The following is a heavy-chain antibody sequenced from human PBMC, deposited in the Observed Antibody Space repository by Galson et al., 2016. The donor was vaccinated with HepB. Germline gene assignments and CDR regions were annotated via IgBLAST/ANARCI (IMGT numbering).Heavy chain of an antibody. D-gene: IGHD5/OR15-5a*01. V-gene: IGHV4-61*08. Sequence: SETLSLTCSVSGASFSSAEFYWSWIRQPPGKGLEWIGYIFYRGSTNYNPSLKSRVTLSVDTFKNQFSLKLSSVTAADTAIYYCARLPSTPRRVDFWGQGTLVTVSS. CDR2: IFYRGST. J-gene: IGHJ4*02. CDR1: GASFSSAEFY. CDR3: ARLPSTPRRVDF.